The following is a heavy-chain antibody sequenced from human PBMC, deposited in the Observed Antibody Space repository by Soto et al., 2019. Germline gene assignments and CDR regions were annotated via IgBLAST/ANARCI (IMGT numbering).Heavy chain of an antibody. V-gene: IGHV4-38-2*01. D-gene: IGHD2-8*01. J-gene: IGHJ6*02. CDR1: NYSISSGYF. CDR2: IYHSGST. CDR3: ARSLYRTTSSCSYYYYYGMDV. Sequence: SETLSLTCVVSNYSISSGYFWGWIRQPPGKGLEWIGTIYHSGSTYYNPSLKSRVTVSVDTSKNQFSLKLTSVTAADTAIYYCARSLYRTTSSCSYYYYYGMDVWGQGTTVTVSS.